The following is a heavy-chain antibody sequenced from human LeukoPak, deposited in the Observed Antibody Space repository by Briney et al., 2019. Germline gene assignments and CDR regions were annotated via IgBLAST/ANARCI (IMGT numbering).Heavy chain of an antibody. CDR1: GFTFSSYG. Sequence: GRSLRLSCAASGFTFSSYGMHWVRQAPGKGLEWVAVIWYDGSNKYYADSVKGRFTISRENSKNTLYLQMNSLRAEDTAVYYCAREYPPRYYYNSSGYLDYWGQGTLVTVSS. CDR3: AREYPPRYYYNSSGYLDY. D-gene: IGHD3-22*01. J-gene: IGHJ4*02. CDR2: IWYDGSNK. V-gene: IGHV3-33*01.